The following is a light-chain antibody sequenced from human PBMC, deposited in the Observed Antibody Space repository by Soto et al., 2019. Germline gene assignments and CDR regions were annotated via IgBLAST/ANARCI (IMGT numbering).Light chain of an antibody. J-gene: IGKJ4*01. CDR2: GAL. Sequence: EMVVTQSPATLSVSPGERATLSCRASQSVATNLAWYQQKPGQAPRLLIYGALSRATGIPDRFSGSGSGTDFTLTISRLEPEDFALYYCQQYATSPLTFGGGTQVDIK. V-gene: IGKV3-20*01. CDR3: QQYATSPLT. CDR1: QSVATN.